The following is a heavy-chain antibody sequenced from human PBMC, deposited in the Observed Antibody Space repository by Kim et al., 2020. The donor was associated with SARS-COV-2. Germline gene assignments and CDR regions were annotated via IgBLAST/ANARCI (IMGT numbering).Heavy chain of an antibody. CDR2: PNSANT. CDR3: ARKWEY. V-gene: IGHV1-8*01. Sequence: PNSANTGYAQKFQGRVTMTRNTSISTAYMELSSLTSEDTAVYYCARKWEYWGQGALVTVSS. D-gene: IGHD1-26*01. J-gene: IGHJ4*02.